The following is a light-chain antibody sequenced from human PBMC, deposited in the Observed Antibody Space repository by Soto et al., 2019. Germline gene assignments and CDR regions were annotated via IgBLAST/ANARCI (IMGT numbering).Light chain of an antibody. CDR2: EVS. Sequence: CTGTSSDVGGYNYVSWYQQHPGKAPKLMIYEVSNRPSGVSNRFSCSKSGNTASLTMSGLQAEDEADYYCSSYTSSSTYVFGTGNKVTV. CDR1: SSDVGGYNY. V-gene: IGLV2-14*01. J-gene: IGLJ1*01. CDR3: SSYTSSSTYV.